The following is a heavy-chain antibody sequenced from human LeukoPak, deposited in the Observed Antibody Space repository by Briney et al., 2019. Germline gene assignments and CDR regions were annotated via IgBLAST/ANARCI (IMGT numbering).Heavy chain of an antibody. Sequence: PGGSLRLSCAASRFTFSSYWMSWVRQAPGKGLEWVANIKQDGSEKYYVDSVKGRFTISRDNAKNSLYLQMNSLRAEDTAVYYCARDCSSTSCKYYYYYYYMDIWGKGTTVTVSS. CDR2: IKQDGSEK. D-gene: IGHD2-2*01. V-gene: IGHV3-7*01. CDR1: RFTFSSYW. CDR3: ARDCSSTSCKYYYYYYYMDI. J-gene: IGHJ6*03.